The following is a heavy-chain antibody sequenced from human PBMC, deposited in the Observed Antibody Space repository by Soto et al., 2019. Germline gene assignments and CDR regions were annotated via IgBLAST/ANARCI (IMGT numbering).Heavy chain of an antibody. Sequence: PSETLSLTCAVYGGSFSGYYWSWIRQPPGKGLEWIGEINHSGSTNYNPSLKSRVTISVDTSKNQFSLKLSSVTAADTAVYYCARSTSLLWFGELLSPMDYYYYGMDVWGQGTTVTVSS. CDR3: ARSTSLLWFGELLSPMDYYYYGMDV. CDR2: INHSGST. D-gene: IGHD3-10*01. J-gene: IGHJ6*02. V-gene: IGHV4-34*01. CDR1: GGSFSGYY.